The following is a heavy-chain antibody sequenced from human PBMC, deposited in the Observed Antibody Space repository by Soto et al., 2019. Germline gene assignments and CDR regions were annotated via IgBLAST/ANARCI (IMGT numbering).Heavy chain of an antibody. CDR2: VFYTGSA. CDR3: ARGKLPRRGDFDP. CDR1: GGSVNRGSYY. D-gene: IGHD2-15*01. J-gene: IGHJ5*02. Sequence: QVQLQESGPGLVKPSETLSLTCTVSGGSVNRGSYYWSWIRQPPGKGLDWIGYVFYTGSATYNLSLKSRATISVATSKNQFSLRLNSVTAADTAVYYCARGKLPRRGDFDPWGQGTLVAVSS. V-gene: IGHV4-61*01.